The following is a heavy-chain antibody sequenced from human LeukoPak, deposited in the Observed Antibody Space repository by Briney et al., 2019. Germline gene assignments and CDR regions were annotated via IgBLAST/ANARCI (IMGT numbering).Heavy chain of an antibody. V-gene: IGHV3-23*01. J-gene: IGHJ4*02. CDR2: ISGSGGST. D-gene: IGHD6-19*01. CDR1: GFTFSSYA. Sequence: GGSPRLSCAASGFTFSSYAMSLVRQAPGKGLECVSAISGSGGSTYYADSVKGRFTISRDNSKNTLYMQMNSLRAEDTAVYYCAKDDGRIAVAGTYTYWGQGTLVTVSS. CDR3: AKDDGRIAVAGTYTY.